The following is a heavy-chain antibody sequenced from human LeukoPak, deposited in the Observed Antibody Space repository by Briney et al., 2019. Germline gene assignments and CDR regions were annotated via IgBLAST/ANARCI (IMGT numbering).Heavy chain of an antibody. Sequence: SETLSLTCTVSGGSISSYYWSWIRQPPGKGLEWIGYIYYSGSTNYNPSLKSRVTISVDTSKNQFSLKLSSATAADTAVYYCARVSGDYRVFDYWGQGTLVTVSS. J-gene: IGHJ4*02. CDR3: ARVSGDYRVFDY. D-gene: IGHD4-17*01. V-gene: IGHV4-59*01. CDR1: GGSISSYY. CDR2: IYYSGST.